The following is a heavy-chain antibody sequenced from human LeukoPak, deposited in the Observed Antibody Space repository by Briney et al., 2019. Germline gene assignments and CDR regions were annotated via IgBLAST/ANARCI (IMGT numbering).Heavy chain of an antibody. V-gene: IGHV3-7*04. J-gene: IGHJ4*02. D-gene: IGHD3-22*01. CDR1: GFTFSSYW. CDR2: IKQDGSEK. CDR3: ARGEYYYDGGY. Sequence: GGSLRLSCAVSGFTFSSYWMRWVRQAPGKGLEWVANIKQDGSEKYYVDSVKGRFTISRDNAKDSLFLQMNSLRAEETAVYYCARGEYYYDGGYWGQGTLVTVSS.